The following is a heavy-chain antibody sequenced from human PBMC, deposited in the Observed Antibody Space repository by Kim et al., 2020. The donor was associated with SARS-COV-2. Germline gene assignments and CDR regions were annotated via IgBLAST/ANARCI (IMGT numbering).Heavy chain of an antibody. CDR1: GGSFSGYY. J-gene: IGHJ4*02. D-gene: IGHD3-10*01. V-gene: IGHV4-34*01. CDR3: ARGPLRGFGESFSY. CDR2: INHSGST. Sequence: SETLSLTCAVYGGSFSGYYWSWIRQPPGKGLEWIGEINHSGSTNYNPSLKSRVTISVDTSKNQFSLKLSSVTAADTAVYYCARGPLRGFGESFSYWGQGTLVTVSS.